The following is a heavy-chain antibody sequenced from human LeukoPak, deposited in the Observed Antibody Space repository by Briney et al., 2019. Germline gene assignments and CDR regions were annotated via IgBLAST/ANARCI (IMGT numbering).Heavy chain of an antibody. Sequence: SETLSLTCTVSGGSISSSSYYWGWIHQPPGKGLEWIGSIYYSGSTYYNPSLKSRVTISVDTSKNQFSLKLSSVTAADTAVYYCARRGSGSYGWFDPWGQGTLVTVSS. CDR1: GGSISSSSYY. D-gene: IGHD3-10*01. CDR2: IYYSGST. CDR3: ARRGSGSYGWFDP. V-gene: IGHV4-39*01. J-gene: IGHJ5*02.